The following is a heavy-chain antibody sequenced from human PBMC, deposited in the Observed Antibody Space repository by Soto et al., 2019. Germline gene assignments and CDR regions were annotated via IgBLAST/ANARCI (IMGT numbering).Heavy chain of an antibody. CDR1: GGSISIYY. CDR3: ARSRYTSGWWTPPFDY. D-gene: IGHD6-19*01. V-gene: IGHV4-59*01. CDR2: IYYSGST. Sequence: QVQLQESGPGLVKPSESLSLTCAVSGGSISIYYWSWIRQPPGKGLEWIGYIYYSGSTNYNPSLKSRVTISVDTSKNQFSLKLTSVTAADTAVYYCARSRYTSGWWTPPFDYWGQGTLVTVSS. J-gene: IGHJ4*02.